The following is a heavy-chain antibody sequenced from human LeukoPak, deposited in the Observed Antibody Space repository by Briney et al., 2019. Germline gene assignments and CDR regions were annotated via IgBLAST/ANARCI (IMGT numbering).Heavy chain of an antibody. CDR2: IYPGDYET. D-gene: IGHD2-21*02. J-gene: IGHJ4*02. CDR1: GYSFSNYW. V-gene: IGHV5-51*01. CDR3: AIPPGYCGNDCSFDH. Sequence: GESLKISCEGSGYSFSNYWIGWVRQMPGKGLEWMGVIYPGDYETRYSPSFQALLTISVDKSISTAYLQWSSLKASDTAMYYCAIPPGYCGNDCSFDHWGQGTLVTVSS.